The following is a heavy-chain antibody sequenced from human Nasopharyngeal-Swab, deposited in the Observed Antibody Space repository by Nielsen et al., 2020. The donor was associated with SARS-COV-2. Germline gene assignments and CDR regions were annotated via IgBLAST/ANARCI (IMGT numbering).Heavy chain of an antibody. CDR2: IYYSGST. D-gene: IGHD3-9*01. CDR3: ARQHRSQYYDILTGYYEDYYFDY. V-gene: IGHV4-39*01. J-gene: IGHJ4*02. Sequence: GSLRLSCTVSGGSISSSSYYWGWIRQPPGEGLEWIGSIYYSGSTYYNPSLKSRVTISVDTSKNQFSLKLSSVTAADTAVYYCARQHRSQYYDILTGYYEDYYFDYWGQGTLVTVSS. CDR1: GGSISSSSYY.